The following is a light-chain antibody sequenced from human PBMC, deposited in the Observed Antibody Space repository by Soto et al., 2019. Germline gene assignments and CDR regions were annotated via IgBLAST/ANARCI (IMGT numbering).Light chain of an antibody. CDR3: SSYAGSDTYV. J-gene: IGLJ1*01. CDR2: HVN. V-gene: IGLV2-11*01. Sequence: QSALTQPASVSGSPGQSLTISCTGSSSDVGGYNYVAWYQQHPGKAPKLMIYHVNKRPSGVPDRFSGSKSGNTASLTISGLQAEDEADYFCSSYAGSDTYVFATGTKLTVL. CDR1: SSDVGGYNY.